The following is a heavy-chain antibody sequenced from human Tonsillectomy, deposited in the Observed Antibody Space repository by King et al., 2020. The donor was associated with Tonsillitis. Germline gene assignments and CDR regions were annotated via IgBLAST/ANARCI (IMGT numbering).Heavy chain of an antibody. CDR1: GFTFSTYS. V-gene: IGHV3-21*01. J-gene: IGHJ4*02. D-gene: IGHD3-22*01. CDR3: ARAHYYDSSGYYFFDY. Sequence: VQLVESGGGLVKPGGSLRLSCAASGFTFSTYSMNWVRQAPGKGLEWVSSISGSRNDIYYADSVKGRFTISRDNAKNSLYLQMNSLRAEDTAVYYCARAHYYDSSGYYFFDYWGQGTLVTVSS. CDR2: ISGSRNDI.